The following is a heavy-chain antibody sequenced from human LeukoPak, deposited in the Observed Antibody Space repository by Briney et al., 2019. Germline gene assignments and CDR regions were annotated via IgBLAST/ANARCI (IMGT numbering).Heavy chain of an antibody. Sequence: SETLSLTCTVSGGSVSSYYWSWIRQPAGKGLEWIGRIYTSGSTNYNPSLKSRVTMSVDTSKNQFSLKLSSVTAADTAVYYCARAGYDILTGYSDYWGQGTLVTVSS. D-gene: IGHD3-9*01. J-gene: IGHJ4*02. CDR3: ARAGYDILTGYSDY. CDR2: IYTSGST. CDR1: GGSVSSYY. V-gene: IGHV4-4*07.